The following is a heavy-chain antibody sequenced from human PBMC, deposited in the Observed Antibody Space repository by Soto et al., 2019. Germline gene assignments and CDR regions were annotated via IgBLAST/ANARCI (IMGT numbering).Heavy chain of an antibody. CDR1: GGSIISGDDF. Sequence: SETLSLTCTVSGGSIISGDDFWTWIRQPPGKGLEWIGYIYYSGSTYYNPSLKSRLTMSVDTSKNQFSLKLSSVTAADTAVYYCARDRAKWKDYYYYGIDVWGQGTTVTVSS. J-gene: IGHJ6*02. CDR3: ARDRAKWKDYYYYGIDV. CDR2: IYYSGST. D-gene: IGHD1-20*01. V-gene: IGHV4-30-4*01.